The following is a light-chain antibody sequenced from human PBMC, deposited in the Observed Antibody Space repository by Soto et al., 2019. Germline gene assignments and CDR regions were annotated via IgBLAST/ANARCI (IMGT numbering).Light chain of an antibody. V-gene: IGKV1-39*01. CDR2: AAS. CDR3: QQSYSTLFA. J-gene: IGKJ3*01. CDR1: QSISSY. Sequence: DIQMTQSPSSLSASVGDRVTITCRASQSISSYLNWYQQKPGKAPKLLIYAASSLQSEVSSRFSGSGSATDFTLTISSLPREEFATYYCQQSYSTLFAFGPGTKVDIK.